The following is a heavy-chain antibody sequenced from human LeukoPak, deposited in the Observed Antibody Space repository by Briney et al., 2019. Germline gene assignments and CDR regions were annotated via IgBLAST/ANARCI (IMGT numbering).Heavy chain of an antibody. Sequence: PSETLSLTCAVYGGSFSGYYWSWIRQPPGKGLEWIGYIYYSGSTNYNPSLKSRVTISVDTSKNQFSLKLSSVTAADTAVYYCARGRGIAAAGTLDFDYWGQGTLVTVSS. J-gene: IGHJ4*02. D-gene: IGHD6-13*01. V-gene: IGHV4-59*12. CDR3: ARGRGIAAAGTLDFDY. CDR1: GGSFSGYY. CDR2: IYYSGST.